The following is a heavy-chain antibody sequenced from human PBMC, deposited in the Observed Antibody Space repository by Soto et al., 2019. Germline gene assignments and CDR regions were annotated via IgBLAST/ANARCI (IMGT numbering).Heavy chain of an antibody. V-gene: IGHV3-74*01. D-gene: IGHD4-17*01. Sequence: GGSLRLSCAASGFTFSSYWMHWVRQAPGKGLVWVSRINSDGSSTSYADSVKGRFTISRDNAKNSLYLQMNSLRAEDTALYHCARDGQYDYGDYVEYFDLWGRGTLVNVSS. CDR3: ARDGQYDYGDYVEYFDL. CDR1: GFTFSSYW. J-gene: IGHJ2*01. CDR2: INSDGSST.